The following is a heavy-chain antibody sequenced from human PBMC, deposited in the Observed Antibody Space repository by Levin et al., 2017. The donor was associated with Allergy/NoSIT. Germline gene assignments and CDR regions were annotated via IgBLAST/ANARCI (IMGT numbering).Heavy chain of an antibody. J-gene: IGHJ6*03. V-gene: IGHV4-59*01. CDR2: IYYSGST. CDR1: GGSISSYY. CDR3: ASMELERRGYYYYYMDG. Sequence: SETLSLTCTVSGGSISSYYWSWIRQPPGKGLEWIGYIYYSGSTNYNPSLKSRVTISVDTSKNQFSLKLSSVTAADTAVYYCASMELERRGYYYYYMDGWGKGTTVTVSS. D-gene: IGHD1-1*01.